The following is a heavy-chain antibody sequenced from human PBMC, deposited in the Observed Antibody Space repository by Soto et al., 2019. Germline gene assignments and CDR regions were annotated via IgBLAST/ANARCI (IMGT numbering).Heavy chain of an antibody. CDR2: IYYSGST. Sequence: QVQLQESGPGLVKPSETLSLTCTVSGGSISSYYWSWIRQPPGKGLEWIGYIYYSGSTNYNPSLKSRVTISVDTSKNQFSLKLSSVTAADTAVYYCARPRGGLGRWFWYFDLWGRGTLVTVSS. V-gene: IGHV4-59*08. D-gene: IGHD2-15*01. J-gene: IGHJ2*01. CDR1: GGSISSYY. CDR3: ARPRGGLGRWFWYFDL.